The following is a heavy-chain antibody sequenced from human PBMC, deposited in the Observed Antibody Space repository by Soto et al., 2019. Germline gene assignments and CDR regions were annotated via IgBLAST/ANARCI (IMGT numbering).Heavy chain of an antibody. V-gene: IGHV3-23*01. D-gene: IGHD1-1*01. CDR2: ISGGGHHT. J-gene: IGHJ4*02. CDR3: AKGNDLSPRPYDY. Sequence: GGSLRLSCAVSGFTFNNYAMNLIRQAPGKGLEWVSVISGGGHHTYYADSVKGRFTISRDNSRNTLFLQMNSLRAEDTAVYYCAKGNDLSPRPYDYWGQGTLVTSPQ. CDR1: GFTFNNYA.